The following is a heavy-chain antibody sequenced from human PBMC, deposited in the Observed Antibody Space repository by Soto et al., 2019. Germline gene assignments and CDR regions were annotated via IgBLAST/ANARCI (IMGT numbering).Heavy chain of an antibody. V-gene: IGHV1-8*01. CDR1: GYTFTSYD. Sequence: ASVKVSCKASGYTFTSYDINWVRQATGQGLEWMGWMNPNSGNTGYAQKFQGRVTVTRNTSISTAYMELSSLRSEDTAVYYCARARTGTTGYYGMDVWGQGTTVTVSS. J-gene: IGHJ6*02. CDR3: ARARTGTTGYYGMDV. CDR2: MNPNSGNT. D-gene: IGHD1-1*01.